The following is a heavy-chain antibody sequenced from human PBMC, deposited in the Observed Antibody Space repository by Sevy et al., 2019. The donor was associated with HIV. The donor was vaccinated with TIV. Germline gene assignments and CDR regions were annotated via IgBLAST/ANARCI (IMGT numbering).Heavy chain of an antibody. V-gene: IGHV3-21*01. J-gene: IGHJ4*02. CDR1: GFTFSSYS. CDR2: ISSSSNYI. CDR3: AKDLTGRYSSSSGDFDY. D-gene: IGHD6-6*01. Sequence: GGSLRLSCAVSGFTFSSYSMNWVRQAPGKGLEWVSSISSSSNYIYYADSVKGRFTISRDNAKNSLYLQMNSLRAEDTAVYYCAKDLTGRYSSSSGDFDYWGQGTLVTVSS.